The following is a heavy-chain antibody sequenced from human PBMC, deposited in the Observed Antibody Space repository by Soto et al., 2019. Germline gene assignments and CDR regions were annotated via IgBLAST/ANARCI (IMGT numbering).Heavy chain of an antibody. V-gene: IGHV2-5*02. CDR2: LYWDDDK. Sequence: QVTLKESGPTLVKPTQTLTLTCTVSGLSLRTTGVGVGWVRQPPGKALEWLALLYWDDDKRYSPSLRSKLTIAKDISEKQVVRTMTNMDTVDTATYYCVQSRCGGDCLGIYSAHAYNGLDVWGQGTTVTVSS. CDR3: VQSRCGGDCLGIYSAHAYNGLDV. J-gene: IGHJ6*02. D-gene: IGHD2-21*02. CDR1: GLSLRTTGVG.